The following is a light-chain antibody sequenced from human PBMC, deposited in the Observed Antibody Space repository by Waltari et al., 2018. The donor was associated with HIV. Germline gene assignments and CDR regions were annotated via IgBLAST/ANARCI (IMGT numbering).Light chain of an antibody. V-gene: IGLV1-40*01. CDR1: SSNIGAGYD. CDR2: VNN. J-gene: IGLJ2*01. CDR3: QSYDSSLTGSV. Sequence: QSVLTQPPSVSGAPGQRVTISCTGSSSNIGAGYDVHWYQQVPGTAPKLLIYVNNNRPYGVPHRFSASKSGASPSLAITGLQAEDEADYYCQSYDSSLTGSVFGGGTKLTVL.